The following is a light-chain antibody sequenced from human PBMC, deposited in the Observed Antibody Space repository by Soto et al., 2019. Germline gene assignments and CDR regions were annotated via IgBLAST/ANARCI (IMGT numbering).Light chain of an antibody. CDR3: KSYAGSNTYV. CDR2: EVV. CDR1: KNDIGVYDF. J-gene: IGLJ1*01. V-gene: IGLV2-8*01. Sequence: QSALTQPPSASGSPGQSVTISCTGTKNDIGVYDFVSWYQHHPGKAPRLIIYEVVQRASGVPDRFSGSKSGNTASLTVSGLQAADEAAYFCKSYAGSNTYVFGSGTKVTVL.